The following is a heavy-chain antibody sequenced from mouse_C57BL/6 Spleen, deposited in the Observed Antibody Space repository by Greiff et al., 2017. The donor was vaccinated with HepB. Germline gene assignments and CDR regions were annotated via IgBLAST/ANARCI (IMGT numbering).Heavy chain of an antibody. V-gene: IGHV1-50*01. CDR3: AREKVGTRYFDY. CDR1: GYTFTGYW. Sequence: VQLQQPGAELVKPGASVKLSCKASGYTFTGYWMRGVKQRPGQGLEWIGEIDPSDSYTNYNQKFKGKATLTVDTSSSTAYMQLSSLTSEDSAVYYCAREKVGTRYFDYWGQGTTLTVSS. D-gene: IGHD1-3*01. CDR2: IDPSDSYT. J-gene: IGHJ2*01.